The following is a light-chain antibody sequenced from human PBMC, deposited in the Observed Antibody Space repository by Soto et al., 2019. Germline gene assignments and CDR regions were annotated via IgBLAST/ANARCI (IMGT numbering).Light chain of an antibody. CDR1: QGI. CDR2: AAS. V-gene: IGKV1-27*01. CDR3: QKYSSVIT. J-gene: IGKJ5*01. Sequence: DIPMTQSPSSLSASVGDRVTITCRASQGILAWYQQKPGKVPKLLISAASTLQSGVPFRFSGSGSGTDFTLTITSLQPEDVATYYCQKYSSVITFGQGTRLEIK.